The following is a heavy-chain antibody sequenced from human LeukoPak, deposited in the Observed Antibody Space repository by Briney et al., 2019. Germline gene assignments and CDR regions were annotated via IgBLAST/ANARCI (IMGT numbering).Heavy chain of an antibody. CDR1: GGSISSYY. Sequence: SETLSLTCTVSGGSISSYYWSWIRQPPWKGLEWIGYIYYSGSTNYNPSLKSRVTISVDTSKNQFSLKLSSVTAADTAVYYCARDTYYYDSSGPRFDPWGQGTPVTVSS. CDR2: IYYSGST. CDR3: ARDTYYYDSSGPRFDP. V-gene: IGHV4-59*01. D-gene: IGHD3-22*01. J-gene: IGHJ5*02.